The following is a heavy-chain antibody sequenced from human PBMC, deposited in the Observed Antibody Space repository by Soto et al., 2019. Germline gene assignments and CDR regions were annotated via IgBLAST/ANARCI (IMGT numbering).Heavy chain of an antibody. CDR3: GRDRALAPAVWGY. J-gene: IGHJ4*02. V-gene: IGHV4-31*03. CDR2: IYYSGST. Sequence: SETLSLTCSVSGEAIGSGGHYWNWIRQRPEKGLEWIGYIYYSGSTHYNPSLRSRLTISLDTSKNQFFLRLVSVSAADTALYYCGRDRALAPAVWGYWGQGIQVTVSS. D-gene: IGHD7-27*01. CDR1: GEAIGSGGHY.